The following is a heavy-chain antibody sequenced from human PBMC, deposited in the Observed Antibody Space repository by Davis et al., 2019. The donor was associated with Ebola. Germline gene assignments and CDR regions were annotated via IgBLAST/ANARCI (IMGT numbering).Heavy chain of an antibody. CDR3: ARDRGMVTEYYFDY. D-gene: IGHD4-23*01. CDR2: IWYDGSNK. CDR1: GFTFSSYG. J-gene: IGHJ4*02. Sequence: GGSLRLSCAASGFTFSSYGMHWVRQAPGKGLEWVAVIWYDGSNKYYADSVKGRFTISRDNSKNTLYLQMNSLRAEDTAVYYCARDRGMVTEYYFDYWGQGTLVTVSS. V-gene: IGHV3-33*01.